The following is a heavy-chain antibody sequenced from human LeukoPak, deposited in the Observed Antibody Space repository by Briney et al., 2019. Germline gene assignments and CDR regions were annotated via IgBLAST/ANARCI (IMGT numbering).Heavy chain of an antibody. J-gene: IGHJ6*03. V-gene: IGHV3-30*02. Sequence: GSLRLSCAVSGFTFSSSYMNWVRQAPGKGLEWVAFIRYDGSNQYYAESAKGRCTISRDNSKNTLYLQMNSLRVEDTAVYYCAKGGRIGYYYMDVWGKGTTVTISS. CDR3: AKGGRIGYYYMDV. CDR2: IRYDGSNQ. CDR1: GFTFSSSY. D-gene: IGHD3-16*01.